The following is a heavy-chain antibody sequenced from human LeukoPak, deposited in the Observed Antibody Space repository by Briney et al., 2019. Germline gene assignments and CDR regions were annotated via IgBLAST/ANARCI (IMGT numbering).Heavy chain of an antibody. J-gene: IGHJ4*02. D-gene: IGHD6-13*01. V-gene: IGHV3-23*01. Sequence: PGGSLRLSCAASGSTFSSYAMSWVRQAPGKGLEWVSGISGSGGTTYYADSVKGRFTISRDNSKNTLYLQMNSLRAEDTAVYYCAKVFGNWYLDYWGQGTLVTVSS. CDR3: AKVFGNWYLDY. CDR2: ISGSGGTT. CDR1: GSTFSSYA.